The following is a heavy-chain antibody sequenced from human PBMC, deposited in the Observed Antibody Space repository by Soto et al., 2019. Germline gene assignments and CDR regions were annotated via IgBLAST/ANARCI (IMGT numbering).Heavy chain of an antibody. D-gene: IGHD3-10*01. CDR3: ARDSSPGALFPSPYYLGKDV. CDR1: GYTFTTDA. Sequence: ASVKVSCKASGYTFTTDAMHWVRQAPGQRLEWMGWINTGNGNTKYSQKFQGRVTITRDTSATSASTVYMEVSSLRSEDTAIYYCARDSSPGALFPSPYYLGKDVWGEGTTATDS. V-gene: IGHV1-3*04. J-gene: IGHJ6*02. CDR2: INTGNGNT.